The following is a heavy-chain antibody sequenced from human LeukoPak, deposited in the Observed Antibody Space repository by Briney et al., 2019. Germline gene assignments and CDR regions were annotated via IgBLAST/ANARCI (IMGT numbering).Heavy chain of an antibody. CDR3: AREEGCSSTSCYAGDYYYYMDV. V-gene: IGHV4-39*07. J-gene: IGHJ6*03. Sequence: PSETLSLTCTVSGGSISSSSYYWAWIRQPPGKGLEWIGSIYYTGSTYYNPSLKSRVTISVDTSKNQFSLKLSSVTAADTAVYYCAREEGCSSTSCYAGDYYYYMDVWGKGTTVTVSS. CDR1: GGSISSSSYY. CDR2: IYYTGST. D-gene: IGHD2-2*01.